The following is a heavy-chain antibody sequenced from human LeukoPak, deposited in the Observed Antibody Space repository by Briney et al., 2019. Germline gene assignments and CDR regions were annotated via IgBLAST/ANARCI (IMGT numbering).Heavy chain of an antibody. V-gene: IGHV4-4*09. J-gene: IGHJ5*02. Sequence: KTSETLSLTCTVSGGSISSYYWSWIRQPPGKGLEWIGYIYTSGSTNYNPSLKSRVTISVDTSKNQFSLKLSSVTVADTAVYYCARVNVVVTTNWFDPWGQGTLVTVSS. CDR3: ARVNVVVTTNWFDP. CDR2: IYTSGST. CDR1: GGSISSYY. D-gene: IGHD2-21*02.